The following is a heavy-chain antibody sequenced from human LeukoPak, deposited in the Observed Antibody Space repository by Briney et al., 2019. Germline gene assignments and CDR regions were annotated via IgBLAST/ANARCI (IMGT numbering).Heavy chain of an antibody. V-gene: IGHV3-21*01. CDR3: ARRVPYFDY. J-gene: IGHJ4*02. CDR2: ISGSSSYI. D-gene: IGHD4/OR15-4a*01. CDR1: GFAFSDYS. Sequence: GGSLRLSCAASGFAFSDYSMTWVRQAPGKGLEWVSSISGSSSYIYYADSLKGRFTISRDNAKNSLFLQMNSLRAEDTAVYYCARRVPYFDYWGQGALVTVSS.